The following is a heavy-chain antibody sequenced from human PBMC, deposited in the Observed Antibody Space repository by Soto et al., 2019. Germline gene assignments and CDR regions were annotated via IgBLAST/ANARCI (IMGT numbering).Heavy chain of an antibody. CDR3: ARWYYYDSSGYYQNTYAFDI. CDR1: GFTFSSYS. V-gene: IGHV3-21*01. Sequence: EVQLVESGGGLVKPGGSLRLSCAASGFTFSSYSMNWVRQAPGKGLEWVSSISSSSSYIYYADSVKGRFTISRDNAKNALYLQMNSLRAEDTAVYYCARWYYYDSSGYYQNTYAFDIWGQGTMVTVSS. CDR2: ISSSSSYI. J-gene: IGHJ3*02. D-gene: IGHD3-22*01.